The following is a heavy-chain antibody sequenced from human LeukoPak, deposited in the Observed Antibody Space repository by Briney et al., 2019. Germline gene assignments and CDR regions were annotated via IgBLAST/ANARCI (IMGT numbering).Heavy chain of an antibody. D-gene: IGHD6-25*01. Sequence: GGSLRLSCAASGFTFSSYAMSWVRQAPGKGLEWVSAISGSGGSTYYADSVKGRFTISRDNSKNTLYLQMNSLRVEDTAVFYCAKLISSATNYWGQGTLVTVSS. CDR3: AKLISSATNY. CDR2: ISGSGGST. CDR1: GFTFSSYA. V-gene: IGHV3-23*01. J-gene: IGHJ4*02.